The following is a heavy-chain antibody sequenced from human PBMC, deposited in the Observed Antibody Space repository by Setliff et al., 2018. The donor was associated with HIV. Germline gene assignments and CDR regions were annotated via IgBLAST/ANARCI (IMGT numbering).Heavy chain of an antibody. V-gene: IGHV3-48*03. CDR1: GFTFSSYE. CDR2: ISDSGSTK. J-gene: IGHJ5*02. CDR3: ARDQGQPLVPNWFDP. Sequence: GESLKISCAASGFTFSSYEMNWVRQTPEKGLEWVSYISDSGSTKYYADSVRGRFTISRDNAKNLLYLQMNSLRAEDTAVYYCARDQGQPLVPNWFDPWGQGTLVTVS. D-gene: IGHD6-13*01.